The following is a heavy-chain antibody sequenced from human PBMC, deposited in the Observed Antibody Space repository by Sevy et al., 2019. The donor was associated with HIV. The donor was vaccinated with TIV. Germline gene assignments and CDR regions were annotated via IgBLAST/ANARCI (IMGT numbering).Heavy chain of an antibody. Sequence: GGSLRLSCKPSGFTFANYAMNWVRQAPGKGLEWVSTIYGTGGVTYYADSVKGRFTISRDNSKNTLYLQKNSLRTEDTAIYYCAGARFDSSGSFDAFDIWGQGTMVTVSS. V-gene: IGHV3-23*01. CDR1: GFTFANYA. J-gene: IGHJ3*02. CDR2: IYGTGGVT. D-gene: IGHD3-22*01. CDR3: AGARFDSSGSFDAFDI.